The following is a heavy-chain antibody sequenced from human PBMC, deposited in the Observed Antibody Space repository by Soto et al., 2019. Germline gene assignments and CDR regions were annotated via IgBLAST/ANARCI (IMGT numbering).Heavy chain of an antibody. CDR2: VESKTDAGTT. CDR3: ATSVVVTGLNY. CDR1: GFTFRNAW. D-gene: IGHD3-22*01. J-gene: IGHJ4*02. V-gene: IGHV3-15*04. Sequence: EVQLVESGGGLVKPGGSLRLSCAASGFTFRNAWMTWVRQTPRKGLEWVGRVESKTDAGTTDYAAPVKGRFIITRDDSNTTLYLPMNRLKTADTAVYYCATSVVVTGLNYWGQGTLDTVS.